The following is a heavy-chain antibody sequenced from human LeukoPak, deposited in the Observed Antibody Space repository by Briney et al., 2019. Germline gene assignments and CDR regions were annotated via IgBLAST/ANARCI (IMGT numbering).Heavy chain of an antibody. Sequence: GGSLRLSCAASGFTFSSYWMNWVRQAPGKGLEWVVNIKQDGSEKYYVDSVKARFTVSRDNAKNSLYLQMNSLRAEDTAMYYCARDTGYGMDVWGKGTTVTVSS. V-gene: IGHV3-7*03. CDR1: GFTFSSYW. J-gene: IGHJ6*04. CDR2: IKQDGSEK. CDR3: ARDTGYGMDV. D-gene: IGHD1-14*01.